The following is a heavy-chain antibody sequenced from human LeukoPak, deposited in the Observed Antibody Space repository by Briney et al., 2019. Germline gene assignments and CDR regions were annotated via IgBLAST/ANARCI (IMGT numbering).Heavy chain of an antibody. D-gene: IGHD3-10*01. V-gene: IGHV4-61*01. CDR2: IYYSGST. Sequence: SETLSLTCTVSGGSISSSSYYWSWIRQPPGKGLEWIGYIYYSGSTNYNPSLKSRVTISVDTSKNQFSLKLSSVTAADTAVYYCARDWLKGSGSYYNWFDPWGQGTLVTVSS. J-gene: IGHJ5*02. CDR3: ARDWLKGSGSYYNWFDP. CDR1: GGSISSSSYY.